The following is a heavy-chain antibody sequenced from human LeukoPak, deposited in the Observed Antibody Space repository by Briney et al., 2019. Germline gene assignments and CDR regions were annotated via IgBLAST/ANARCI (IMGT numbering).Heavy chain of an antibody. CDR3: ARRAYPNAFDI. CDR1: GFTFSSYG. Sequence: GGSLRLSCAASGFTFSSYGMRWVRQAPGKGLEWEAAISSDGGTKYYADSVKGRFTISRDNSESTLYLQMNSLRAEDTAMYYCARRAYPNAFDIWGQGTMVTVSS. CDR2: ISSDGGTK. J-gene: IGHJ3*02. V-gene: IGHV3-30*03.